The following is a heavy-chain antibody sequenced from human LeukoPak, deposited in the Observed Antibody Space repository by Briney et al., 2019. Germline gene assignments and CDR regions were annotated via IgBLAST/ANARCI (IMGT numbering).Heavy chain of an antibody. V-gene: IGHV3-30*03. J-gene: IGHJ4*02. D-gene: IGHD5-18*01. CDR1: GFTFSGYG. Sequence: GGSLRLSCAASGFTFSGYGMHWVRQAPGKGLEWVAVISYDGSNKYYADSVKGRFTISRDNSKNTLYLQMNSLRAEDTAVYYCARERGYSYGVFDYWGQGTLVTVSS. CDR3: ARERGYSYGVFDY. CDR2: ISYDGSNK.